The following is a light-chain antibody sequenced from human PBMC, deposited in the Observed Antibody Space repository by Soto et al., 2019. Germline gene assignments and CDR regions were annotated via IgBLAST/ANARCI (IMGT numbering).Light chain of an antibody. V-gene: IGKV1-39*01. CDR2: GAS. CDR3: QQSYITLSLN. J-gene: IGKJ4*01. CDR1: QNINLY. Sequence: IQMTQSPSSLSSSVGDTVTITCRASQNINLYLNWFQQKPGKAPRLLIYGASTLESWVPSRFSGSGSGTDFTLTISSMQPEDFATYFCQQSYITLSLNFGGGTKVDMK.